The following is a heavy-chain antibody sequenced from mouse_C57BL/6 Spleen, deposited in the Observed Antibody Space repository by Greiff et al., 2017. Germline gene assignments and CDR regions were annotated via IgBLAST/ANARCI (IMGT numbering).Heavy chain of an antibody. Sequence: QVQLQQSGAELARPGASVKLSCKASGYTFTSYGISWVKQRTGQGLEWIGEIYPRSGNTYYNEKFKGKATLTADKSSSTAYMELRSLTSEDSAVYFCAREGHNGVSNWAWFAYWGQGTLVTVSA. CDR2: IYPRSGNT. D-gene: IGHD4-1*01. V-gene: IGHV1-81*01. CDR3: AREGHNGVSNWAWFAY. J-gene: IGHJ3*01. CDR1: GYTFTSYG.